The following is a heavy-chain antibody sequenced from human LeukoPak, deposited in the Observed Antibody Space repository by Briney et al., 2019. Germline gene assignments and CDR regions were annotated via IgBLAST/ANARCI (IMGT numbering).Heavy chain of an antibody. J-gene: IGHJ4*02. CDR1: GGSISSGGYC. D-gene: IGHD5-24*01. Sequence: SETLSLTCTVSGGSISSGGYCWSWIRQHPGKGLEWIGCIYYSGSAYYNPSLKSRVIISVDTSKNQFSLKLSSVTAADTAVYYCARGYGYNDYWGQGTLVTVSS. CDR2: IYYSGSA. CDR3: ARGYGYNDY. V-gene: IGHV4-31*03.